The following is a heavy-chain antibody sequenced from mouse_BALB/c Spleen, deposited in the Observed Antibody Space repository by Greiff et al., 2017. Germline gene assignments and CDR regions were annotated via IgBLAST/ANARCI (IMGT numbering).Heavy chain of an antibody. CDR2: INSNGGST. CDR3: ARNYDYAMDY. D-gene: IGHD1-1*02. V-gene: IGHV5-6-3*01. J-gene: IGHJ4*01. Sequence: EVMLVESGGGLVQPGGSLKLSCAASGFTFSSYGMSWVRQTPDKRLELVATINSNGGSTYYPDSVKGRFTISRDNAKNTLYLQMSSLKSEDTAMYYCARNYDYAMDYWGQGTSVTVSS. CDR1: GFTFSSYG.